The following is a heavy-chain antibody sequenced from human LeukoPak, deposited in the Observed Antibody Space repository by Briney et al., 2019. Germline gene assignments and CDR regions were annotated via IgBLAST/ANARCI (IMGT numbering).Heavy chain of an antibody. CDR1: GGSISNYY. J-gene: IGHJ3*02. Sequence: SETLSLTCTVSGGSISNYYWSWIRQPPGKGLEWIGYIYASGSTNYNPSLKSRVTIPVGTSKSHFSLRLNSVTAAHTAVYYCARHGDVFDAFDIWGQGTMVTVSS. CDR3: ARHGDVFDAFDI. CDR2: IYASGST. V-gene: IGHV4-4*09. D-gene: IGHD2-21*01.